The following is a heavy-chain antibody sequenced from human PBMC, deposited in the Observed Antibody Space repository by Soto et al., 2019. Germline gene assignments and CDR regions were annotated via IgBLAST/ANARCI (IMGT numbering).Heavy chain of an antibody. CDR2: ISSSSSYI. Sequence: PGGSLRLSCAASGFTFNGYWMSWVGQAPGKGLEWVSSISSSSSYIYYADSVKGRLTISRDNAKNSLYLQMNSLRAEDTAVYYCVKPGSSSYYFDYWGQGTLVTVSS. D-gene: IGHD1-26*01. CDR1: GFTFNGYW. J-gene: IGHJ4*02. CDR3: VKPGSSSYYFDY. V-gene: IGHV3-21*01.